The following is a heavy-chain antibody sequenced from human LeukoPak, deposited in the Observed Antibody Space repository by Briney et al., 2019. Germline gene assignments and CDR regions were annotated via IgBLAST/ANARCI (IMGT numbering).Heavy chain of an antibody. Sequence: SETLSLTCTVSGASISYSNYYWGWIRQSPGKGLEWIGTVHYTGNTYYKSSLKSRVTISVDMSKNQFYLKLDSVTAADTAVYYCARVGQIPFYYMDVWGKGTTVTVSS. CDR1: GASISYSNYY. CDR2: VHYTGNT. CDR3: ARVGQIPFYYMDV. V-gene: IGHV4-39*07. D-gene: IGHD2-21*01. J-gene: IGHJ6*03.